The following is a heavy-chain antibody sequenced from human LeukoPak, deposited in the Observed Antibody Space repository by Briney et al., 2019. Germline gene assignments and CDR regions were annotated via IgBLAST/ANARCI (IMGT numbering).Heavy chain of an antibody. CDR1: GGSISSGGYS. CDR2: IYHSGST. CDR3: ARGRLLPNY. D-gene: IGHD2-15*01. Sequence: SETLSLTCAVSGGSISSGGYSWSWIRQPPGKGLEWIGYIYHSGSTYYNPSLKSRATISVDRSKNQFSLKLSSVTAADTAVYYCARGRLLPNYWGQGTLVTVSS. V-gene: IGHV4-30-2*01. J-gene: IGHJ4*02.